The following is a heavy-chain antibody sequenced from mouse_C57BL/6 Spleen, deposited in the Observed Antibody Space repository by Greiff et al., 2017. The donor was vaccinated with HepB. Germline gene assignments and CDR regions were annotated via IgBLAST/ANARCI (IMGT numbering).Heavy chain of an antibody. Sequence: ESGPGLVKPSQSLSLTCSVTGYSITSGYYWNWIRQFPGNKLEWMGYISYDGSNNYNPSLKNRISITRDTSKNQFFLKLNSVTTEDTATYYCARLSYYDYPYYFDYWGQGTTLTVSS. CDR1: GYSITSGYY. V-gene: IGHV3-6*01. J-gene: IGHJ2*01. CDR2: ISYDGSN. D-gene: IGHD2-4*01. CDR3: ARLSYYDYPYYFDY.